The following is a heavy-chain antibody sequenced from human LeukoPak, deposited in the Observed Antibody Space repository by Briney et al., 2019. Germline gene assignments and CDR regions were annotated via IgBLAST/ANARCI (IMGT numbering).Heavy chain of an antibody. CDR2: IYYSGST. CDR1: GGSISSHY. D-gene: IGHD3-3*01. Sequence: SETLSLTCTVSGGSISSHYWSWIRQPPAKGLEWIGYIYYSGSTNYNPSPKSRVTISVDTSKNQFSLKLSSVTAADTAVYYCARDRHYDFWSGYYSYYYMDVWGKGTTVTVSS. CDR3: ARDRHYDFWSGYYSYYYMDV. V-gene: IGHV4-59*11. J-gene: IGHJ6*03.